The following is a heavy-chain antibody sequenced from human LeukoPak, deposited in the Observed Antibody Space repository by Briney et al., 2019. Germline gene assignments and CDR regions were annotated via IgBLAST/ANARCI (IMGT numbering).Heavy chain of an antibody. Sequence: PGGSLRLSCAASGFTFSSYAMDWVRQAPGKGLEWVAVISYDGSNKYYADSVKGRFTISRDNSKNTLYLQMNSLRAEDTAVYYCARDGGGWIGGYCSGGSCYTGLYYFDYWGQGTLVTVSS. CDR3: ARDGGGWIGGYCSGGSCYTGLYYFDY. D-gene: IGHD2-15*01. CDR2: ISYDGSNK. CDR1: GFTFSSYA. V-gene: IGHV3-30-3*01. J-gene: IGHJ4*02.